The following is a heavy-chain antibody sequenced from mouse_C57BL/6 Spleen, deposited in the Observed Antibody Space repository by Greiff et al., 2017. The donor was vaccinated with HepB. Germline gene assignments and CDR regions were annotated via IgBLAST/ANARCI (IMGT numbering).Heavy chain of an antibody. D-gene: IGHD1-1*01. CDR1: GFTFSDYY. Sequence: EVKLVESEGGLVQPGSSMKLSCTASGFTFSDYYMAWVRQVPEKGLEWVANINYDGSSTYYLDSLKSRFFISRDNAKNILYLQMSSLKSEDTATYYCAREGVRSHFDYWGQGTTLTVSS. J-gene: IGHJ2*01. CDR3: AREGVRSHFDY. CDR2: INYDGSST. V-gene: IGHV5-16*01.